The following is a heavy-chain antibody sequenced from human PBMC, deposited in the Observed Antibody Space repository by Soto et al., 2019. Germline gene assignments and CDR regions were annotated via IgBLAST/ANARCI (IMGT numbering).Heavy chain of an antibody. D-gene: IGHD1-26*01. Sequence: QVQLQESGQGLLKLSGPFSPPSPAPGAPLGISYWAGFRRPPGKGLEWIGYIYYSGSTNYNPSLKSRVTISVDTSKNQFSLKLSSVTAADTAVYYCARRYGSAIDYWGQGTLVTVSS. CDR2: IYYSGST. J-gene: IGHJ4*02. V-gene: IGHV4-59*08. CDR1: GAPLGISY. CDR3: ARRYGSAIDY.